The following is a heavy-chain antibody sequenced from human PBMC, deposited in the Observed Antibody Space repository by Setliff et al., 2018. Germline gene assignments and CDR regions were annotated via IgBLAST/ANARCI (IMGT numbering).Heavy chain of an antibody. CDR2: IYIGGSA. V-gene: IGHV4-4*07. J-gene: IGHJ6*03. Sequence: PSETLSLTCTVSGGSISSYYWSWIRQPAGKGLEWIGRIYIGGSANYNPSLKSRVTMSIDTSKNQFSLKLNSVTAADMAVYYCAREQWLDPPGYYYMDAWAKGTTVTVSS. CDR1: GGSISSYY. CDR3: AREQWLDPPGYYYMDA. D-gene: IGHD6-19*01.